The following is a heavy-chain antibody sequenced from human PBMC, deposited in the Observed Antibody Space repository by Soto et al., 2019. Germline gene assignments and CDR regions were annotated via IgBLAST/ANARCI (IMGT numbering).Heavy chain of an antibody. CDR2: IYSGGST. CDR3: ATARTNPGEYYFDY. J-gene: IGHJ4*02. Sequence: GGSLRLSCAASAFTVSINDMSWVRQAPGKGLEWVSVIYSGGSTYYADSVKGRFTISRDNSKNTLYLQMNSLRAEDTAVYYCATARTNPGEYYFDYWGQGT. V-gene: IGHV3-53*01. CDR1: AFTVSIND.